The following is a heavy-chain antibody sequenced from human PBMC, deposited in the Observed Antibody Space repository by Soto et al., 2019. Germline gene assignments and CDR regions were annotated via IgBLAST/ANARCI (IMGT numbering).Heavy chain of an antibody. V-gene: IGHV4-34*01. Sequence: PSETLSLTCAVYGGSFSGYYWSWIRQTPGKGLEWIGEINHSGSTNYNSSLKSRVTISVDTSKNQFSLKLSSVTAADTAVYYCARGGVRYISSIADYWGQGTLVTVSS. CDR3: ARGGVRYISSIADY. J-gene: IGHJ4*02. CDR2: INHSGST. CDR1: GGSFSGYY. D-gene: IGHD6-13*01.